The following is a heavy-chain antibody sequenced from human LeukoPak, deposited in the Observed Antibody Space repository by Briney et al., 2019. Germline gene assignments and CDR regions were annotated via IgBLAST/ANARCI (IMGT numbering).Heavy chain of an antibody. V-gene: IGHV3-33*01. CDR2: IWYDGSNK. J-gene: IGHJ5*02. D-gene: IGHD1-14*01. CDR3: ARELENPLGWFDP. CDR1: GFTFNRHG. Sequence: GGSLRLSCAASGFTFNRHGMHWVRWAPGKGLEWVAVIWYDGSNKYYADSVKGRFTISRDDSKNTLYLQMNSLRAEDTAVYYCARELENPLGWFDPWGQGTLVTVSS.